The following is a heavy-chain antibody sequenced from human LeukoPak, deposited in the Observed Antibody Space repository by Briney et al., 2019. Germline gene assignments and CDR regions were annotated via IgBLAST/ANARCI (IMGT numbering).Heavy chain of an antibody. V-gene: IGHV4-39*07. CDR2: IYSGST. CDR3: ARASHDYGDYSHFDY. D-gene: IGHD4-17*01. CDR1: GGSISSSSYY. Sequence: SETLSLTCTVSGGSISSSSYYWGWIRQPPGKGLEWIGSIYSGSTYYNPSLKSRVTIAVDKSKNQFSLKLSSVTAADTAVYYCARASHDYGDYSHFDYWGQGTLVTVSS. J-gene: IGHJ4*02.